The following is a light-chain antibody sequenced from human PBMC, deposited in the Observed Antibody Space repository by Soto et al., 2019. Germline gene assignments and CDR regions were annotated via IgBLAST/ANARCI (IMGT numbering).Light chain of an antibody. J-gene: IGLJ1*01. CDR3: QSYDRSLRGYV. CDR1: SSNIGSGYD. CDR2: GNT. Sequence: QSVVTQPPSVSGAPGQRVTISCTGTSSNIGSGYDVHWYQHLPGTAPKLLIYGNTIRPSGVPDRFSGSKSGTSASLAITGLLAEDDADYYCQSYDRSLRGYVFGTGTKLTVL. V-gene: IGLV1-40*01.